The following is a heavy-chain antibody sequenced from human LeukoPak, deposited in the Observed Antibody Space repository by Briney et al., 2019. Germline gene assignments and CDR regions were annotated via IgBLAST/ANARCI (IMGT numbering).Heavy chain of an antibody. CDR3: AKDSRTRYYDYVWGSYRYTGHFDY. CDR1: GFTFDDYG. J-gene: IGHJ4*02. CDR2: INWNGGST. Sequence: GGSLRLSCAASGFTFDDYGMSWVRQAPGKGLEWVSGINWNGGSTGYADSVKGRFTISRDNAKNTLYLQMNSLRAEDTAVYYCAKDSRTRYYDYVWGSYRYTGHFDYWGQGTLVTVSS. D-gene: IGHD3-16*02. V-gene: IGHV3-20*04.